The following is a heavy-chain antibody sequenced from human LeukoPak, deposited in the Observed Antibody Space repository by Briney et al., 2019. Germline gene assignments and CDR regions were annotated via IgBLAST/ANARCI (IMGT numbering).Heavy chain of an antibody. Sequence: AASVKVSCKTSGYTFTGYYMHWVRQAPGQALEWMGWTNPNSGDTNSAQKFQGRVTMTRDMSISTAYMELSSLKSDDTAVYYCARDEYVLTSFDPWGQGTLVTVSS. CDR2: TNPNSGDT. D-gene: IGHD3-16*01. J-gene: IGHJ5*02. V-gene: IGHV1-2*02. CDR1: GYTFTGYY. CDR3: ARDEYVLTSFDP.